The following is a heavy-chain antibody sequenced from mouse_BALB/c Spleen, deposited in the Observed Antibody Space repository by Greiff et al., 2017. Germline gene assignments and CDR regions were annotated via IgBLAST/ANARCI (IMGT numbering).Heavy chain of an antibody. D-gene: IGHD2-3*01. J-gene: IGHJ3*01. CDR1: GFTFSDFY. Sequence: EVKLMESGGGLVQPGGSLRLSCATSGFTFSDFYMEWVRQPPGKRLEWIAASRNKANDYTTEYSASVKGRFIVSRDTSQSILYLQMNALRAEDTAIYYCARALYDGYYAYWGQGTLVTVSA. V-gene: IGHV7-1*02. CDR2: SRNKANDYTT. CDR3: ARALYDGYYAY.